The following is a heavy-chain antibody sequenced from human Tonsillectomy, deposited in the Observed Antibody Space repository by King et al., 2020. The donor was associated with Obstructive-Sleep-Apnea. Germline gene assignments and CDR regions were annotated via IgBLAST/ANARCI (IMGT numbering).Heavy chain of an antibody. CDR2: IRYDGSNK. V-gene: IGHV3-30*02. J-gene: IGHJ3*02. D-gene: IGHD6-13*01. Sequence: VQLVESGGGVVQPGGSQRLSCAASGFTFSSYGMHWVRQAPGKGLEWVAFIRYDGSNKNYADSVKGRFTISRDNSKNTLYVQMNSLRAEDTAVYYCAKDRRDHLVSNDGFDIWGQGTMVIVSS. CDR3: AKDRRDHLVSNDGFDI. CDR1: GFTFSSYG.